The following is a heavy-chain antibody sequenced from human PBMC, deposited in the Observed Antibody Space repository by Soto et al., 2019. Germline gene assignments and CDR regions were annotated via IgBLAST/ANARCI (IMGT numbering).Heavy chain of an antibody. D-gene: IGHD3-16*01. Sequence: EVQLVESGGGLVQPGGSLRLSCAASGFTFSRYSMNWFRQAPGKGREWVSYISSSSSTIYYADSVKGRFTSSRDNAKNSLYMQMNSLRAEDTAVYYCASERLLYPPGAFDIWGQGPMVPVSS. J-gene: IGHJ3*02. CDR1: GFTFSRYS. CDR2: ISSSSSTI. CDR3: ASERLLYPPGAFDI. V-gene: IGHV3-48*01.